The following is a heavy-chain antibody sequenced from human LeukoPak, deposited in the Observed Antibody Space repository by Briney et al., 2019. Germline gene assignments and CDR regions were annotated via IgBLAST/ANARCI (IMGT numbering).Heavy chain of an antibody. D-gene: IGHD1-14*01. Sequence: PPETLSLTCTVSGASISSSTDYWGWIRQPPGKGLEWIANIYYSGSTYYNPSLKSRVTISVDTSKNQFSLNLTSLTAADTAVYYCARDRKYYYHMDVWGKGTTVTVSS. CDR2: IYYSGST. CDR3: ARDRKYYYHMDV. CDR1: GASISSSTDY. V-gene: IGHV4-39*07. J-gene: IGHJ6*03.